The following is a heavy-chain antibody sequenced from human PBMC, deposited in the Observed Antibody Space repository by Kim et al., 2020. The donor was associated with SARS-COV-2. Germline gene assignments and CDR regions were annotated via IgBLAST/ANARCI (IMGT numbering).Heavy chain of an antibody. J-gene: IGHJ5*02. V-gene: IGHV3-23*01. D-gene: IGHD5-12*01. CDR3: AKGGYRGWFDP. Sequence: YSADPVKRRLTNSGDNSKNTLYQQMNSQRAEDTAVYYCAKGGYRGWFDPWGQGTLVTVSS.